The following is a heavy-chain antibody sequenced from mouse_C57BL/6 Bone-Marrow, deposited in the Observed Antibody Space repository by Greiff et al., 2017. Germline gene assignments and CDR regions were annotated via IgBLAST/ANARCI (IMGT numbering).Heavy chain of an antibody. J-gene: IGHJ2*01. D-gene: IGHD1-1*01. CDR3: AREVGSSSPFDY. CDR1: GFTFSSYG. CDR2: ISSGGSYT. V-gene: IGHV5-6*01. Sequence: EVMLVESGGDLVKPGGSLKLSCAASGFTFSSYGMSWVRQTPDKRLEWVATISSGGSYTYYPDSVKGRFTISRDNAKNTLYLQMSSLKSEDTAMYYCAREVGSSSPFDYWGQGTTLTVSS.